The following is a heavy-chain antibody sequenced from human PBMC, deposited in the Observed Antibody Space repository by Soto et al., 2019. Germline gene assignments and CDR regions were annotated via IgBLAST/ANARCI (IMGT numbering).Heavy chain of an antibody. V-gene: IGHV1-46*03. CDR2: LNPIGGST. Sequence: ASVTGSCKSSASTFTSDYITCVGKAPGQGLEWMGILNPIGGSTSYAQKFQGRVTMTRDTSTSTVYMELSSLRSEDTAVYYCARNSATYYDFWSGYYSVPTGANDAFDIWGQGTMVTVSS. CDR3: ARNSATYYDFWSGYYSVPTGANDAFDI. CDR1: ASTFTSDY. D-gene: IGHD3-3*01. J-gene: IGHJ3*02.